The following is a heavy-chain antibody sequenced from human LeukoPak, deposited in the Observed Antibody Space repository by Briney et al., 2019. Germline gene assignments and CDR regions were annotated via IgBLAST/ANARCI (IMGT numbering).Heavy chain of an antibody. J-gene: IGHJ6*02. V-gene: IGHV3-48*03. Sequence: PGGSLRLSCAASGFTFSTYEMTWVRQAPGKGLEWLSYISASGSTIYYADSVKGRFTISRDNSENTQNLQMNSLRAEDTAVYYCARGGSSGWYAMDVWGQGTTVTVSS. CDR2: ISASGSTI. CDR1: GFTFSTYE. D-gene: IGHD6-19*01. CDR3: ARGGSSGWYAMDV.